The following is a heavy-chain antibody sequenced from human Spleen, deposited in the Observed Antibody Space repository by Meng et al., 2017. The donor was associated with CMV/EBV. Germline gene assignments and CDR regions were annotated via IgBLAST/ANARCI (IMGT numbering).Heavy chain of an antibody. CDR3: ARDQGDGLDV. CDR2: IDYSGTT. J-gene: IGHJ6*02. CDR1: GGSISNVDYY. Sequence: CTVSGGSISNVDYYWTWVRQPPGKGLEWIGYIDYSGTTYSNPSLKSRVSISVDTSKKQFSLKLSSVTAADTAVYFCARDQGDGLDVWGQGTTVTVSS. V-gene: IGHV4-30-4*01.